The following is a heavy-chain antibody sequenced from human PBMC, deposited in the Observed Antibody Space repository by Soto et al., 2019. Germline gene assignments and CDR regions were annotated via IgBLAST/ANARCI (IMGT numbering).Heavy chain of an antibody. D-gene: IGHD2-15*01. J-gene: IGHJ6*02. V-gene: IGHV1-69*01. Sequence: QVQLVQSGAEVKKPGSSVKVSCKAPGGTFSSYAISWGRQAPGQGLEWMGGIIPIFGTAKYAQKFQGRVTMTADESTSTGYRELSSLRSEDTAVYYCARSQGGSSSLDIYYNYYYGMDVWGQGTTVTVSS. CDR1: GGTFSSYA. CDR3: ARSQGGSSSLDIYYNYYYGMDV. CDR2: IIPIFGTA.